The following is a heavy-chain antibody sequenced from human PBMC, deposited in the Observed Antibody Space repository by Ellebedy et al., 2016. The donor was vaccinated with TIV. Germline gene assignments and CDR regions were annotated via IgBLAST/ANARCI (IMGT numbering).Heavy chain of an antibody. CDR3: ASSRRSGSGSFAY. J-gene: IGHJ4*02. D-gene: IGHD1-26*01. Sequence: SETLSLXXTVSGGSVSSGSSYWSWIRQPPGKGLEWIGYIYYSGSTNYNPSLKSRVTISVDTSKNQFSLKLSSVTAADTAVYYCASSRRSGSGSFAYWGQGTLVTVSS. V-gene: IGHV4-61*01. CDR1: GGSVSSGSSY. CDR2: IYYSGST.